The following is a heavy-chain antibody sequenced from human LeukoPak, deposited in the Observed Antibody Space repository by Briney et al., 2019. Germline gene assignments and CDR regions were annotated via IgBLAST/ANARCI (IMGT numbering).Heavy chain of an antibody. CDR1: GYSISSGYY. CDR2: IYHSGST. D-gene: IGHD2-2*02. V-gene: IGHV4-38-2*02. J-gene: IGHJ4*02. Sequence: KPSETLSLTCTVSGYSISSGYYWGWIRQPPGKGLEWIGSIYHSGSTYYNPSLKSRVTISVDTSKNQFSLKLSSVTAADTAVYYCARVPGFCSSTSCYTEPFDYWGRGTLVTVSS. CDR3: ARVPGFCSSTSCYTEPFDY.